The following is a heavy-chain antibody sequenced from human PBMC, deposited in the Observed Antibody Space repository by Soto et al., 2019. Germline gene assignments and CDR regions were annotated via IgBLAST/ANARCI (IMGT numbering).Heavy chain of an antibody. CDR3: ARMAPSYCSGGSCYHYYYYYYVDV. V-gene: IGHV2-70*11. CDR2: IDWDDDK. D-gene: IGHD2-15*01. Sequence: SGPTLVNPTQTLTLTCTFSGFSLSTSGMCVSWIRQPPRKAPEWLARIDWDDDKYYSTSLKTRLTISKDTSKNQVVLTMTNMDPVDTATYYCARMAPSYCSGGSCYHYYYYYYVDVWGKGTTVTVSS. CDR1: GFSLSTSGMC. J-gene: IGHJ6*03.